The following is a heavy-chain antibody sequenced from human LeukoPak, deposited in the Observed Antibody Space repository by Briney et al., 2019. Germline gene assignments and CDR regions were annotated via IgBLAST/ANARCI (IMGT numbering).Heavy chain of an antibody. Sequence: ASVKVSCKASGYTFTGHYMHWVRQAPGQGLEWMGRINPNGGGTNYAQKFQGRVTMTRDTSISTAYMELSRLRSDDTAVYYCARRGVGYCSGGSCYNLDYWGQGTLVTVSS. J-gene: IGHJ4*02. CDR3: ARRGVGYCSGGSCYNLDY. V-gene: IGHV1-2*06. D-gene: IGHD2-15*01. CDR2: INPNGGGT. CDR1: GYTFTGHY.